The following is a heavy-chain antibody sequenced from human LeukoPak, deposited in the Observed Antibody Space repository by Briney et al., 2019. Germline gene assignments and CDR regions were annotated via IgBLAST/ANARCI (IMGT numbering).Heavy chain of an antibody. V-gene: IGHV3-74*01. CDR3: ASGYCPNGVCSHHVGY. CDR1: GFTFSSHW. J-gene: IGHJ4*02. CDR2: INSDGSIT. D-gene: IGHD2-8*01. Sequence: PGGSLRLSCAAPGFTFSSHWMHWVRQGPGKGLVWISRINSDGSITNYADSVKGRFTISRDNAKNTLYLQINSLRAEDTAVYYCASGYCPNGVCSHHVGYWGQGTLVTVSS.